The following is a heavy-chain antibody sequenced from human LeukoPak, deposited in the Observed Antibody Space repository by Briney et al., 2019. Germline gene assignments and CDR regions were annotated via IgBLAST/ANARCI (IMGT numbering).Heavy chain of an antibody. CDR1: GFTFSSYA. Sequence: PGGSLRLSCSASGFTFSSYAMHRVRQAPGKGLQYVSGISTNGGRTYYADSVKGRFTISRDNSKNTLYLQMSSLRPEDTAVYYCPLPTLGYWGQGTLVTVSS. D-gene: IGHD2-15*01. J-gene: IGHJ4*02. CDR2: ISTNGGRT. CDR3: PLPTLGY. V-gene: IGHV3-64D*08.